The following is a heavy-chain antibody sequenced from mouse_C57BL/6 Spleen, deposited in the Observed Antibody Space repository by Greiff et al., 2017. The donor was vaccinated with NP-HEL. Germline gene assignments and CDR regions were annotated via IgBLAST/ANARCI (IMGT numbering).Heavy chain of an antibody. CDR3: ARQGRNYVCYFEV. D-gene: IGHD1-1*01. CDR2: ISGGGGNT. Sequence: EVKLVESGGGLVKPGGSLKLSCAASGFTFSSYTMSWVRQTPEKRLEWVATISGGGGNTYYPDSVKGRFTISRDKAKNTLYLQMSSLRSEDTASYNCARQGRNYVCYFEVWGTGTTVTASS. J-gene: IGHJ1*03. CDR1: GFTFSSYT. V-gene: IGHV5-9*01.